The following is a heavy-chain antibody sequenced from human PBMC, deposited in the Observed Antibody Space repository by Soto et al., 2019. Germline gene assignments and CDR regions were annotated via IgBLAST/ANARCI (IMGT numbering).Heavy chain of an antibody. CDR1: GFTFSSYG. CDR2: ISYDGSNK. V-gene: IGHV3-30*18. J-gene: IGHJ4*02. CDR3: AKEFAAGVDY. Sequence: PCGTLRLSCAASGFTFSSYGMHWVRQAPGKGLEWVGCISYDGSNKYYADSVKGRFTISRDNSKNTLYLQMNTPTAEDTAVYSCAKEFAAGVDYWGQGTLVTVSS. D-gene: IGHD6-13*01.